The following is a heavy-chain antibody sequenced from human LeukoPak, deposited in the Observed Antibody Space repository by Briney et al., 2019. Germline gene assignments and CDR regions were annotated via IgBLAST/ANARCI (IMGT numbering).Heavy chain of an antibody. D-gene: IGHD5-18*01. CDR2: INHSGST. V-gene: IGHV4-34*01. J-gene: IGHJ4*02. CDR3: ARDGRYSYALDY. Sequence: SETLSLTCAVYGGSFSGYYWSWIRQPPGKGLEWIGEINHSGSTNYNPSLKSRVTISVDTSKNQFSLKLSSVTAADTAVYYCARDGRYSYALDYWGQGTLVTVSS. CDR1: GGSFSGYY.